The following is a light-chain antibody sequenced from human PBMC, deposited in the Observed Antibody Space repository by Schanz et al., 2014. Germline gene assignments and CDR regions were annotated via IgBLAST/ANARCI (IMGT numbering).Light chain of an antibody. CDR3: CSYTTSATLL. J-gene: IGLJ2*01. V-gene: IGLV2-14*02. Sequence: QSVLTQPASVSGSPGQSITISCTGTSSDVGSYNLVSWYQQHPGKAPKLMIYDVSNRPSGVSNRFSGSKSGNTASLTISGLQAEDEADYYCCSYTTSATLLFGGGTKLTVL. CDR2: DVS. CDR1: SSDVGSYNL.